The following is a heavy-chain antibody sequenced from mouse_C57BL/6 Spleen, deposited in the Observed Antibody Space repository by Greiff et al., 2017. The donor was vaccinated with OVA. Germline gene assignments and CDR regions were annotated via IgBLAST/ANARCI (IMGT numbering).Heavy chain of an antibody. CDR2: ISSGGSYT. J-gene: IGHJ4*01. CDR1: GFTFSSYG. D-gene: IGHD1-1*01. CDR3: ARHIVATRGAMDY. V-gene: IGHV5-6*01. Sequence: VQLKESGGDLVKPGGSLKLSCAASGFTFSSYGMSWVRQTPDKRLEWVATISSGGSYTYYPDSVKGRFTISRDNAKNTLYLQMSSLKSEDTAMYYCARHIVATRGAMDYWGQGTSVTVSS.